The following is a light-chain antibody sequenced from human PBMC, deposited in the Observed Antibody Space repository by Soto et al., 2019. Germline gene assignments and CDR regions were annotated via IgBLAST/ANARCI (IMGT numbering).Light chain of an antibody. CDR2: ATF. V-gene: IGKV1D-16*01. CDR3: QQYNNFPPT. CDR1: QHINNW. J-gene: IGKJ4*01. Sequence: DVQLTQSPSSLSAYVGDRVTITCRASQHINNWLAWYQQKPGKAPKSLIYATFNLKNGVPSRFSGSGSGTDFTLTINSLHPEDFATYYCQQYNNFPPTFGGGTKVEIK.